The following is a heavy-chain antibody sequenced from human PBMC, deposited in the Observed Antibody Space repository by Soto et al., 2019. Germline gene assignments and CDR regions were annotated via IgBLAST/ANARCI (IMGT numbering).Heavy chain of an antibody. Sequence: SETLSLTCTVSGGSISSSSYYWGWIRQPPGKGLEWIGSIYYSGSTYYNPSLKSRVTISVDTSKNQFSLKLSSVTAADTAVYYCARHGGRWSTGFDYWGQGTLVTVSS. CDR1: GGSISSSSYY. CDR3: ARHGGRWSTGFDY. D-gene: IGHD1-1*01. J-gene: IGHJ4*02. CDR2: IYYSGST. V-gene: IGHV4-39*01.